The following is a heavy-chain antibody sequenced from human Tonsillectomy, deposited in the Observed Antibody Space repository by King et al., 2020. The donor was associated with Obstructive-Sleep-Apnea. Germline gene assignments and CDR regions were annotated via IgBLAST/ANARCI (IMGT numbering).Heavy chain of an antibody. V-gene: IGHV4-59*01. J-gene: IGHJ6*02. Sequence: VQLQESGPGLVKPSETLFLTCTVSGGSISSYYWSWIRQPPGKGLEWVGYIYYSGSTNYNPSLKSRVTISVDTAKNQFSLMLSSVPAADTAVYYCARDGGYCSGGSCYSYYYYGMDVWGQGTTVTVSS. CDR2: IYYSGST. CDR3: ARDGGYCSGGSCYSYYYYGMDV. CDR1: GGSISSYY. D-gene: IGHD2-15*01.